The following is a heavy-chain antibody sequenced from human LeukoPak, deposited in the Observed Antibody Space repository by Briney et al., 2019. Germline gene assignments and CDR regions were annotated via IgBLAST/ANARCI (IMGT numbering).Heavy chain of an antibody. Sequence: GGSLRLSCAASGLNFSSRWMNWVRQAPGQGLEWVASIKEDGSEKHYVDSVKGRFTISRDNGKNSLYLQMNSLRAEDTAVYYCARERPPKDYWGQGTLVTVSS. CDR1: GLNFSSRW. J-gene: IGHJ4*02. CDR3: ARERPPKDY. D-gene: IGHD1-1*01. V-gene: IGHV3-7*03. CDR2: IKEDGSEK.